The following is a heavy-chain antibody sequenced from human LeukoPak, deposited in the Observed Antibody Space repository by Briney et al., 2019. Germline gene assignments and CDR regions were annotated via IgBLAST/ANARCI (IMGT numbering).Heavy chain of an antibody. CDR3: ARDRFGYSGYDPMGRSWYFDY. D-gene: IGHD5-12*01. J-gene: IGHJ4*02. Sequence: ASVKVSCKASGYTFTSYGISWVRQAPGQGPEWMGWISAYNGNTNYAQKLQGRVTMTTDTSTSTAYMELRSLRSDDTAVYYCARDRFGYSGYDPMGRSWYFDYWGQGTLVTVSS. V-gene: IGHV1-18*01. CDR1: GYTFTSYG. CDR2: ISAYNGNT.